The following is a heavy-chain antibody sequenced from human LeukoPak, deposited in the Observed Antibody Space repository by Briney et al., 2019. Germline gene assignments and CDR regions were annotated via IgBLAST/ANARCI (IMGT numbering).Heavy chain of an antibody. Sequence: ASVKVSCKASGYTFTGYYMHWVRQAPGQGLEWMGWINPNSGGTNYAQKFQGRVTMTRDTSISTAYMELSRLRSDDTAVYYCARDQGPDCTNGVCYASYMDVWGKGTTVTVSS. V-gene: IGHV1-2*02. J-gene: IGHJ6*03. CDR1: GYTFTGYY. CDR3: ARDQGPDCTNGVCYASYMDV. D-gene: IGHD2-8*01. CDR2: INPNSGGT.